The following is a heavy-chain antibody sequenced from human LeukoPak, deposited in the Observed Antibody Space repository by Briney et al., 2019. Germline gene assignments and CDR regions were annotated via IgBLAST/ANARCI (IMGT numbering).Heavy chain of an antibody. V-gene: IGHV5-51*01. J-gene: IGHJ5*02. CDR3: ARHLAAAGIVVP. CDR1: GYSFPSYW. D-gene: IGHD6-13*01. CDR2: IYLGDSDS. Sequence: GESLQISCKGSGYSFPSYWIGWVRQMPGKGLEWMGIIYLGDSDSRYSPSFQGQVTISADKSISTAYLQWSSLKASDTAMYYCARHLAAAGIVVPWGQGTLVTVSS.